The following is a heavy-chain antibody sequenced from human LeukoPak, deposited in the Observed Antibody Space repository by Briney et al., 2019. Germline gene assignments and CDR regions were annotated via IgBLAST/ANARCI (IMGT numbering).Heavy chain of an antibody. J-gene: IGHJ5*02. CDR3: ARVVVPAVLNWFDP. V-gene: IGHV4-59*01. Sequence: SETLSLTCTVSGGSISSYYWSWIRQPPGKGLEWIGYIYYSGSTNYNPSLKSRVTISVDTSKNQFSLKLSSVTAADTAVYYCARVVVPAVLNWFDPWGQGTLVTVSS. CDR2: IYYSGST. D-gene: IGHD2-2*01. CDR1: GGSISSYY.